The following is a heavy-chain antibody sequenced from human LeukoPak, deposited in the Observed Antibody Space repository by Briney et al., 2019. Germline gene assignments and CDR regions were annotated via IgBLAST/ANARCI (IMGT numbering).Heavy chain of an antibody. J-gene: IGHJ6*02. CDR1: GGTFISYA. D-gene: IGHD6-19*01. Sequence: SVKVSCKASGGTFISYAISWVRQAPGQGLEWMGGIIPIFGTANYAQKFQGRVTITADESTSTAYMELSSLRSEDTAVYYCARDRDLQWLIPSTGYYNYGMDVWGQGTTVTVSS. CDR3: ARDRDLQWLIPSTGYYNYGMDV. V-gene: IGHV1-69*13. CDR2: IIPIFGTA.